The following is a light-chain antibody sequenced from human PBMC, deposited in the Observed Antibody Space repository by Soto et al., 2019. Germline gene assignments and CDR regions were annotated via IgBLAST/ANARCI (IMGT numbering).Light chain of an antibody. V-gene: IGKV3-15*01. Sequence: EVVMTQSPATLSVSPGERATLSCRASQSVKVNLAWYQQNPGQAPRLLIYDASTRATGIPARFSGSGSGTEFTLTISSLQSEDFAVYYCQQYNSWPPLTFGGGTKVEIK. CDR1: QSVKVN. J-gene: IGKJ4*01. CDR2: DAS. CDR3: QQYNSWPPLT.